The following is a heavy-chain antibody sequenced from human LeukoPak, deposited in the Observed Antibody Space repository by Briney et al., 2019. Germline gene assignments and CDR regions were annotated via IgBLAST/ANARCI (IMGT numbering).Heavy chain of an antibody. CDR3: AKEGTWFGVFAFDY. J-gene: IGHJ4*02. CDR1: GFSFNSYG. V-gene: IGHV3-23*01. Sequence: GGSLRLSCAASGFSFNSYGMSWVRQSPGKGMEWVSSISASGGSTYYADSVKGRFTISRDNSKNTLYVQMNSLRVEDTAVYYCAKEGTWFGVFAFDYWGQGTLATVSS. D-gene: IGHD3-10*01. CDR2: ISASGGST.